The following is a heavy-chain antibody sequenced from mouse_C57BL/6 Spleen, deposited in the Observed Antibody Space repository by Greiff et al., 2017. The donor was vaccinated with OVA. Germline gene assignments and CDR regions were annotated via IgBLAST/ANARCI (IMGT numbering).Heavy chain of an antibody. CDR3: TRDRGYGAMDY. D-gene: IGHD1-2*01. CDR1: GFTFSSYA. Sequence: EVKVEESGEGLVKPGGSLKLSCAASGFTFSSYAMSWVRQTPEKRLEWVAYISSGGDYIYYADTVKGRFTISRDNARNTLYLQMSSLKSEDTAMYYCTRDRGYGAMDYWGQGTSVTVSS. V-gene: IGHV5-9-1*02. CDR2: ISSGGDYI. J-gene: IGHJ4*01.